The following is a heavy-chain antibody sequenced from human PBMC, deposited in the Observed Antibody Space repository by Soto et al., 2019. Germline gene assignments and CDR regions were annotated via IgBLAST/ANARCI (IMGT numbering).Heavy chain of an antibody. D-gene: IGHD3-10*01. CDR1: GGSISSGGYS. J-gene: IGHJ4*02. Sequence: PSETLSLTCAVSGGSISSGGYSWSWIRQPPGKGLEWIGYIYHSGSTYYNPSLKSRVTISVDRSKNQFSLKLSSVTAADTAVYYCARGVGIWFGDLARYYFDYWGQGTLVTVSS. CDR3: ARGVGIWFGDLARYYFDY. CDR2: IYHSGST. V-gene: IGHV4-30-2*01.